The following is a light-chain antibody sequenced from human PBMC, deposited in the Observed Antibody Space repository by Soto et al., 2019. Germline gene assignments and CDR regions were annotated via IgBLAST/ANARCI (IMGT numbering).Light chain of an antibody. Sequence: DIVMTQSPDSLAVSLGERATINCKSSQSVLYSSNNKNYLAWYQHKPGQPPKMVIYWASTRESGVPDRFSGSGSETDFTLTISSLQAEDVAVYYCQQYYSTTPTFGQGTKLEIK. CDR1: QSVLYSSNNKNY. CDR3: QQYYSTTPT. V-gene: IGKV4-1*01. CDR2: WAS. J-gene: IGKJ2*01.